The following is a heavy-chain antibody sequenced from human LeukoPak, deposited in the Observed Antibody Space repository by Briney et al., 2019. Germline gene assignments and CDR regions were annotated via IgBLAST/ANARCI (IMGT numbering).Heavy chain of an antibody. V-gene: IGHV3-48*03. CDR3: ATSRYCSGGDCYSLAFDI. Sequence: GGSLRLSCAASGFTFSTYDMNWVRQAPGKGLEWVSHISTTGTTVYYADAVKGRFTISRDNAKNSLYLQMNSLRAEDTAVYYCATSRYCSGGDCYSLAFDIWGQGTMVTVAS. CDR1: GFTFSTYD. D-gene: IGHD2-15*01. J-gene: IGHJ3*02. CDR2: ISTTGTTV.